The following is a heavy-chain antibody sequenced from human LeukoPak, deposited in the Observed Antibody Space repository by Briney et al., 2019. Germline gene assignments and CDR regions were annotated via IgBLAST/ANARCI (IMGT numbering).Heavy chain of an antibody. CDR1: GGSYSGNY. Sequence: SETLSLTCAVYGGSYSGNYWSWIRQPPGKGLEWIGEINHSGSTNYNPSLKSRVTISVDTSKNQFSLKLSSVTAADTAVYYCARTITMVRGVIQGFDYWGQGTLVTVSS. D-gene: IGHD3-10*01. CDR3: ARTITMVRGVIQGFDY. CDR2: INHSGST. V-gene: IGHV4-34*01. J-gene: IGHJ4*02.